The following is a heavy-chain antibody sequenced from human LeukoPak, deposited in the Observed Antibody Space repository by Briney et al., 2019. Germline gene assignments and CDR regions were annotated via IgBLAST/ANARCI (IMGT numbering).Heavy chain of an antibody. CDR3: ARREQWLVGDDY. Sequence: ASVKVSCKASGYTSTSCYMHWVRQAPGQGLEWMGWISAYNGNTNYAQKLQGRVTMTTDTSTSTAYMELRSLRSDDTAVYYCARREQWLVGDDYWGQGTLVTVSS. V-gene: IGHV1-18*04. J-gene: IGHJ4*02. D-gene: IGHD6-19*01. CDR1: GYTSTSCY. CDR2: ISAYNGNT.